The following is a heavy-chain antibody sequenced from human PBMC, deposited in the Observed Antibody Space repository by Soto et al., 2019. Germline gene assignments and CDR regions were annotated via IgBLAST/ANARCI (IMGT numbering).Heavy chain of an antibody. CDR2: ISSSSSTI. Sequence: GGSLRLSCAASGFTFSSYSINWVRQAPGKGLEWVSYISSSSSTIYYADSVKGRFTISRDNAKNSLYLQMNSLRAEDTAVYYCARIGGRWSSTSGPAGDGFDIWGQGTMVTVSS. CDR1: GFTFSSYS. CDR3: ARIGGRWSSTSGPAGDGFDI. D-gene: IGHD2-2*01. J-gene: IGHJ3*02. V-gene: IGHV3-48*01.